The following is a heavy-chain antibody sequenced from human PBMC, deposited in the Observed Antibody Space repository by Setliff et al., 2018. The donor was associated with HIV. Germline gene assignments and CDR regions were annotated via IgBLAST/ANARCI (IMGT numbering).Heavy chain of an antibody. Sequence: SETLSLTCTVSGDSVNNDYYYWTWIRQPAAKGLECIGRFSADGSANYNPSLKGRVSISVDKSKNQFSLKLSSVTAADTAVYYCALSGYSSSWYGYWGQGTLVTVSS. CDR1: GDSVNNDYYY. CDR3: ALSGYSSSWYGY. V-gene: IGHV4-61*02. CDR2: FSADGSA. D-gene: IGHD6-13*01. J-gene: IGHJ4*02.